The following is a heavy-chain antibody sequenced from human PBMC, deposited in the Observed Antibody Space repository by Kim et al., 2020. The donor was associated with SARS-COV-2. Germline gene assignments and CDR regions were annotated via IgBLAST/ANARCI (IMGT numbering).Heavy chain of an antibody. Sequence: GGSLRLSCAASGFTFSSYAMNWVRQAPGKGLEWVSAISGSGGSTYYADSVKGRFTISRDNSKNTLYLQMNSLRAEDTAVYYCAKFPTVARILWYFDYWGQGTLVTVSS. CDR3: AKFPTVARILWYFDY. V-gene: IGHV3-23*01. J-gene: IGHJ4*02. CDR1: GFTFSSYA. D-gene: IGHD2-15*01. CDR2: ISGSGGST.